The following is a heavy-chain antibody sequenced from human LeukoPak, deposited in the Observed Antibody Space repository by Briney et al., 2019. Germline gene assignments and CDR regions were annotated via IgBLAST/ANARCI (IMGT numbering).Heavy chain of an antibody. CDR2: ISSSSSTI. Sequence: GGSLRLSCAASGFTFSSYSMNWVHQAPGKGLEWVSYISSSSSTIYYADSVKGRFTISRDNAKNSLYLQMNSLRAEDTAVYYCARGGRSSGWDYYFDYWGQGALVTVSS. V-gene: IGHV3-48*04. D-gene: IGHD6-19*01. J-gene: IGHJ4*02. CDR3: ARGGRSSGWDYYFDY. CDR1: GFTFSSYS.